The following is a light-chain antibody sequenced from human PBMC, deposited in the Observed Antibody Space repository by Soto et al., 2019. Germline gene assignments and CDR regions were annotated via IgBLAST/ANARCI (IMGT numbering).Light chain of an antibody. CDR2: DAS. CDR3: QLCSDWPPALA. V-gene: IGKV3-11*01. J-gene: IGKJ4*01. CDR1: QSISSY. Sequence: EIVLTQSPATMSLPPGESATRSCRASQSISSYLAWYQQKPGQAPRLLIYDASNRATGIPARFSGSGSGTDFPLTISSLEPEDFAVYYSQLCSDWPPALAFGGGTKVEIK.